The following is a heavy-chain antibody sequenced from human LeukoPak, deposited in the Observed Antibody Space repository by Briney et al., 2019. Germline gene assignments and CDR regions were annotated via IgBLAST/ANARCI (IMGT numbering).Heavy chain of an antibody. Sequence: PGGSLRLSCAASGFTFSSYAMHWVRQAPGRGLEWVAVISYDGSNKYYADSVKGRFTISRDNSKNTLYLQINSLRAEDTAVYYCARVDYGSGSYYAFDIWGQGTMVTVSS. J-gene: IGHJ3*02. CDR1: GFTFSSYA. CDR3: ARVDYGSGSYYAFDI. CDR2: ISYDGSNK. D-gene: IGHD3-10*01. V-gene: IGHV3-30*04.